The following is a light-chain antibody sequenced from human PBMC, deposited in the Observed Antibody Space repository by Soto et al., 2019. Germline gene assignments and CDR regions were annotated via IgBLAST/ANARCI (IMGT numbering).Light chain of an antibody. CDR2: EVN. CDR3: ILSTNRNTRV. Sequence: QSALTQPPSVSGSPGQSVTISCTGTSSDIGSFNRVSWYRQPPGTALKLIIFEVNNRPSGVPDRFSGSQSGNTASLIISGLQAEDDADYYCILSTNRNTRVFGGGTKLTVL. CDR1: SSDIGSFNR. V-gene: IGLV2-18*01. J-gene: IGLJ3*02.